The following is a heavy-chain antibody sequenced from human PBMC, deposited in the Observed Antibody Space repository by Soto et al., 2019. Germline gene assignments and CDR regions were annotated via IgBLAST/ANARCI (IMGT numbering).Heavy chain of an antibody. J-gene: IGHJ4*01. CDR3: ARGRVASSGFDY. CDR1: GFTFSSYG. D-gene: IGHD2-15*01. Sequence: QVQLLESGGGVVQPGRSLRLSCAASGFTFSSYGMHWVRQAPGKGLEWVAVIWYDGSNKYYADSVKGRFTISRDNSKNTLYLQKNSLRGEDTAVYYCARGRVASSGFDYWGQGTLVTV. CDR2: IWYDGSNK. V-gene: IGHV3-33*01.